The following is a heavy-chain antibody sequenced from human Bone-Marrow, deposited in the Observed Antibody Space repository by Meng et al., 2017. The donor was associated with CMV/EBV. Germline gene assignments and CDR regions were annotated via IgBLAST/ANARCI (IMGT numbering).Heavy chain of an antibody. CDR1: TFRSYW. V-gene: IGHV4-39*07. J-gene: IGHJ3*02. CDR2: IYYSGST. Sequence: TFRSYWMSWVRQAPGKGLEWIGSIYYSGSTYYNPSLKSRVTISVDTSKNQFSLKLSSVTAADTAVYYCARADSEGAFDIWGQGTIVTVSS. CDR3: ARADSEGAFDI.